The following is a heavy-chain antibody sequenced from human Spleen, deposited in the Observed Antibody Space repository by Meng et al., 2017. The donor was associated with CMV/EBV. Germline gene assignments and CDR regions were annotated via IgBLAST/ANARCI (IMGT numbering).Heavy chain of an antibody. Sequence: GESLKISCAASGFTFDDFAMHWVRQTPGEGLEWVSYISSSGSTIYYADSVKGRFTISRDNAKNSLYLQMNSLRAEDTAVYYCASGYCSSTSCSYDAFDIWGQGTMVTVSS. V-gene: IGHV3-11*01. J-gene: IGHJ3*02. CDR3: ASGYCSSTSCSYDAFDI. D-gene: IGHD2-2*01. CDR1: GFTFDDFA. CDR2: ISSSGSTI.